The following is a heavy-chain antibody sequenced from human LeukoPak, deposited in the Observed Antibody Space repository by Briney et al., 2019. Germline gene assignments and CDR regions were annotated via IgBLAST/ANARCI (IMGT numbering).Heavy chain of an antibody. J-gene: IGHJ6*03. V-gene: IGHV3-30*02. CDR1: GFTSSSYG. CDR2: IRYDGSNK. CDR3: AKGGVAVAGTPYYYYYMDV. D-gene: IGHD6-19*01. Sequence: PGGSLRLSCAASGFTSSSYGMHWVRQAPGKGLEWVAFIRYDGSNKYYADSVKGRFTISRDNSKNTLYLQMNSLRAEDTAVYYCAKGGVAVAGTPYYYYYMDVWGKGTTVTVSS.